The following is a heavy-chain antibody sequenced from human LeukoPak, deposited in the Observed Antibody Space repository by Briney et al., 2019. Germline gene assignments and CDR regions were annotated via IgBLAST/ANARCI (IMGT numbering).Heavy chain of an antibody. J-gene: IGHJ4*02. Sequence: GGSLRLSCAASGFTFSSYAMSWVRQAPGKGLEWVSAISGSGGSTYYADSVKGRFTISRDNSKNTLYLQMNSLRAEDTAVYYCAKSRIGYCSSTSCYSDYWGQGTLVTVSS. CDR1: GFTFSSYA. V-gene: IGHV3-23*01. D-gene: IGHD2-2*01. CDR3: AKSRIGYCSSTSCYSDY. CDR2: ISGSGGST.